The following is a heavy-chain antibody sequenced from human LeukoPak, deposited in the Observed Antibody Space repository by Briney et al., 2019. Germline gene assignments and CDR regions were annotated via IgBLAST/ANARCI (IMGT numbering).Heavy chain of an antibody. J-gene: IGHJ4*02. CDR1: GGSLSGYY. D-gene: IGHD1-1*01. Sequence: SETLSLTCSVSGGSLSGYYWSWIRQTPGKGLGWIGYIYSSGTTNYNRALQSRVTISLDTAKNQFSLSVTSVTAADTAMYFCARRISSWNVYIDKWGQGIQVTVSS. V-gene: IGHV4-59*12. CDR2: IYSSGTT. CDR3: ARRISSWNVYIDK.